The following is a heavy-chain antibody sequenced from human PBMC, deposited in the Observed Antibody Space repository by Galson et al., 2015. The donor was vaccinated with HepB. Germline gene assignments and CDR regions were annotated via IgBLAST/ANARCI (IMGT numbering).Heavy chain of an antibody. Sequence: SLRLSCAASGFTFSSYAMHWVRQAPGKGLEWRAVISYDGSNSYYADSVKGRFSISRDNSKNTLSLQMNSLRAEDTAVYYCATGMKFGGNGGKFDYWGQGALVTVSS. CDR1: GFTFSSYA. D-gene: IGHD4-23*01. V-gene: IGHV3-30*04. CDR3: ATGMKFGGNGGKFDY. CDR2: ISYDGSNS. J-gene: IGHJ4*02.